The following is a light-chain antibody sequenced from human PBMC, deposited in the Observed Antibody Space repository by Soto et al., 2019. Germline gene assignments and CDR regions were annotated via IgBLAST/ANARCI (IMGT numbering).Light chain of an antibody. CDR2: RNN. Sequence: QSVLTQPPSASGTPGQRVTISCSGSSSNIGSNTVNWYQQLPGTATKLLIYRNNQRPSGVPDRFSGSKSGTSASLAISGLQSEDEADYYCAAWDDSLNGPKFGGGTKLTVL. V-gene: IGLV1-44*01. J-gene: IGLJ2*01. CDR1: SSNIGSNT. CDR3: AAWDDSLNGPK.